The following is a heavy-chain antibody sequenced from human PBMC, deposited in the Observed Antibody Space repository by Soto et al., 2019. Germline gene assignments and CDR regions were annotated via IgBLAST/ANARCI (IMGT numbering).Heavy chain of an antibody. CDR2: IRNKANGYTT. CDR1: GFSFSDHY. D-gene: IGHD1-26*01. J-gene: IGHJ4*02. V-gene: IGHV3-72*01. CDR3: AKEATNDQWELLHFDS. Sequence: LVESGGGVIQPGGSLRLSCAASGFSFSDHYMDWVRQAPGKGLEWLGRIRNKANGYTTEYAACVRGRISISRDDAKNSLFLQVTNVKIEDTAVYFCAKEATNDQWELLHFDSWGQGNLVTVSS.